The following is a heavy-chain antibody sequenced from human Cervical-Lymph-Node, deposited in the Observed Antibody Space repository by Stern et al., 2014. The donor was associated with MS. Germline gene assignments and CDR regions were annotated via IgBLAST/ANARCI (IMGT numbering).Heavy chain of an antibody. V-gene: IGHV1-8*01. J-gene: IGHJ4*02. CDR3: ARGSIQYDY. D-gene: IGHD2-21*01. CDR2: INAKRGDN. Sequence: VQLVESGAEVKKPGASVKVSCKTSGYTFTTFDINWVRQATGQGLRCMGWINAKRGDNGSGQKFQSRIALTRNHSISTAYMELSSLSSEDTAVYYCARGSIQYDYWGQGNLVTVSS. CDR1: GYTFTTFD.